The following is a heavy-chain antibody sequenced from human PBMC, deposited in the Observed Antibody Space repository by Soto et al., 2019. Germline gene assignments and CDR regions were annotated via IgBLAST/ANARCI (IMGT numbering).Heavy chain of an antibody. D-gene: IGHD3-3*01. V-gene: IGHV1-18*01. J-gene: IGHJ3*01. CDR3: ARDFCFWLIPPPANAFVF. CDR2: ISAYNGNT. Sequence: WMGWISAYNGNTNYAQKLQGRVTMTTDTSTSTAYMEVRSMRFDDTAVYYCARDFCFWLIPPPANAFVFCGQGTLVTVSS.